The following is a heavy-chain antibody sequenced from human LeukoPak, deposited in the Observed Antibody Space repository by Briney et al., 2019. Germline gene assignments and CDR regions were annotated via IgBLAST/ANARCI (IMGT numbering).Heavy chain of an antibody. CDR3: AKELRGVVPAAAIDY. Sequence: GGSLRLSCAASGFTFSSYSMNWVRQAPGKGLEWVSSISSSSSYIYYADSVKGRFTISRDNAKNSLYLQMNSLRAEDTAVYYCAKELRGVVPAAAIDYWGQGTLVTVSS. V-gene: IGHV3-21*04. CDR2: ISSSSSYI. CDR1: GFTFSSYS. D-gene: IGHD2-2*01. J-gene: IGHJ4*02.